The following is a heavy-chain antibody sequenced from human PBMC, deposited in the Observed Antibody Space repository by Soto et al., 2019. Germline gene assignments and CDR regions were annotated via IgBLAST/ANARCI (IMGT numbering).Heavy chain of an antibody. CDR3: ARGGYYDSSGSRNYHYYGMDV. CDR1: GYTFSSYV. CDR2: ISPYDDDT. V-gene: IGHV1-18*01. Sequence: SVQLSCKASGYTFSSYVLSWVRQAPGQGLEWLGWISPYDDDTKYAQNLQGRVRMTTDTSTRTVYMDLRSLRSDDTAIYYCARGGYYDSSGSRNYHYYGMDVWG. D-gene: IGHD3-22*01. J-gene: IGHJ6*02.